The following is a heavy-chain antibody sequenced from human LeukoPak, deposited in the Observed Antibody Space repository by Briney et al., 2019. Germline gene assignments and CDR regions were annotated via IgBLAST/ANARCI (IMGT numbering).Heavy chain of an antibody. CDR1: GGSISSTGYY. CDR3: AKIFPSAGHYYDSSGYLYYFDY. CDR2: IYYSGSA. Sequence: SETLSLTCSVSGGSISSTGYYWGWIRQPPGTGLEWIGSIYYSGSAYYNPSLKSRVTISVDTSKSQFSLKLRFMTAADTAVYYCAKIFPSAGHYYDSSGYLYYFDYWGQGTLVTVSS. D-gene: IGHD3-22*01. J-gene: IGHJ4*02. V-gene: IGHV4-39*07.